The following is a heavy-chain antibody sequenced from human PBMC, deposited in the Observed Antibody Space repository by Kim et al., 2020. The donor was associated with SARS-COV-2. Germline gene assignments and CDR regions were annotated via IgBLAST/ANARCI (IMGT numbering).Heavy chain of an antibody. Sequence: GGSLRLSCAASGFTFGSYWMTWVRQAPGKGLEWVANINRDGSVKFYVDSVKGRFTISRDNVMNSLYLQMNSLRAEDTALYYCARDRQRTYDFWGQGILVTVSS. V-gene: IGHV3-7*01. CDR1: GFTFGSYW. CDR3: ARDRQRTYDF. J-gene: IGHJ4*02. D-gene: IGHD2-2*01. CDR2: INRDGSVK.